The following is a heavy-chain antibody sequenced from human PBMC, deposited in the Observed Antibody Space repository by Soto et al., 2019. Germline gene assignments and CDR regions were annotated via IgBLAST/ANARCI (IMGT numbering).Heavy chain of an antibody. D-gene: IGHD5-18*01. CDR3: ERRGDTAMVIDY. J-gene: IGHJ4*02. Sequence: GESLKISSKGSGYSFTSYWIGWVRQMPGKGLECMGIIYPGDSDTRYSPTFQGQVTISADKSISTAYLQWSSLKASDTAMYYCERRGDTAMVIDYWGQGTLVTVSS. CDR1: GYSFTSYW. CDR2: IYPGDSDT. V-gene: IGHV5-51*01.